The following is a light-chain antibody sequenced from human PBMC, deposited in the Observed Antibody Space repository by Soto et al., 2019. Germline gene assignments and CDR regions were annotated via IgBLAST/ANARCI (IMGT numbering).Light chain of an antibody. CDR2: KAS. CDR3: QQYDTYDT. J-gene: IGKJ2*01. CDR1: QSINSW. Sequence: DIQMTQSPSTLSASVGDRVTITCRASQSINSWLAWYQQKPGKAPKLLIYKASSLESGVPPRFSGSESGTEFTLTISSLQPDDFATYYCQQYDTYDTFGQGTKLEIK. V-gene: IGKV1-5*03.